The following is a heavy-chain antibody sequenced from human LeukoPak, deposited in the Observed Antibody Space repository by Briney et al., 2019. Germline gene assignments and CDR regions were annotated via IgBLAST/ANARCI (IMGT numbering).Heavy chain of an antibody. J-gene: IGHJ4*02. CDR2: ISIPTFT. Sequence: PGESLRLSCAASGFTFRDYSMAWVRQVPGGELEWVSAISIPTFTLYADPVKGRFIISRDNSKNTLYLQMDNLRVEDTAVYYCVKERDRGVDVADDFDLWGQGTLVTVSS. CDR1: GFTFRDYS. V-gene: IGHV3-23*01. CDR3: VKERDRGVDVADDFDL. D-gene: IGHD6-19*01.